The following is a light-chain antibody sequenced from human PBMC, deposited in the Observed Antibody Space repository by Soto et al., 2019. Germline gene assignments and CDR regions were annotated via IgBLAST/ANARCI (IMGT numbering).Light chain of an antibody. CDR3: QQYHNWPPLT. CDR1: QSVSNY. CDR2: GAS. V-gene: IGKV3D-15*01. J-gene: IGKJ4*01. Sequence: EIVLTQSPATLSLSPGERATLSCRASQSVSNYLAWYPQKPGQAPRPLIFGASTRATGIPARISGGGSETDFTLTISSLQSEDFAVYYCQQYHNWPPLTFGGGTKVDIK.